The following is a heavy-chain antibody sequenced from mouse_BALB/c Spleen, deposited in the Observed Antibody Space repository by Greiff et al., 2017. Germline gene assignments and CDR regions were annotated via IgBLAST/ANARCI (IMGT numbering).Heavy chain of an antibody. CDR3: ARGISAATWFAY. D-gene: IGHD6-2*01. V-gene: IGHV5-6-5*01. J-gene: IGHJ3*01. Sequence: EVLLVESGGGLVKPGGSLKLSCAASGFTFSSYAMSWVRQTPEKRLEWVASISSGGSTYYPDSVKGRFTISRDNARNILSLQMSSLRSEDTAMYCCARGISAATWFAYWGQGTLVTVSA. CDR2: ISSGGST. CDR1: GFTFSSYA.